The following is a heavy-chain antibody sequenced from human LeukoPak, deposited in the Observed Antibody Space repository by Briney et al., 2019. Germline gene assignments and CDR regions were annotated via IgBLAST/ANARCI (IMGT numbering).Heavy chain of an antibody. CDR1: GGTFSSYA. V-gene: IGHV1-69*06. CDR3: ARDKYEGGAGTIDY. D-gene: IGHD1-26*01. CDR2: IIPIFGTA. Sequence: ASVKVSCKASGGTFSSYAISWVRQAPGQGLEWMGGIIPIFGTANYAQKFQGRVTITADKSTSTAYMELSSLRSEDTAVYYCARDKYEGGAGTIDYWGQGTLVTVSS. J-gene: IGHJ4*02.